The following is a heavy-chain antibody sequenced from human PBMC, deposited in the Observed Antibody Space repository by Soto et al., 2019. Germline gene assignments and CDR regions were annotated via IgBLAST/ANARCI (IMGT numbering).Heavy chain of an antibody. CDR3: ASMGYHYGSGSYPLDY. V-gene: IGHV4-59*08. CDR2: MYNSGST. Sequence: WTWIRQPPGNGLEWIGFMYNSGSTHYNPSLKSRVTISLDTSKNQFSLNLRSVTAADTAVYYCASMGYHYGSGSYPLDYWGQGTLVTVS. J-gene: IGHJ4*02. D-gene: IGHD3-10*01.